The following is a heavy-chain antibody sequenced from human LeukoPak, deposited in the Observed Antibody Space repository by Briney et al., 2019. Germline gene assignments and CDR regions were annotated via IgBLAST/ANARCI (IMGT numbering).Heavy chain of an antibody. Sequence: SETLSLTCAVSGGSTSSGGYSWSWIRQPPGKGLEWIGYIYHSGSTYYNPSLKSRVTISVDRSKNQFSLKLSSVTAADTAVYYCARGRITIFGVPLSEFDPWGQGTLVTVSS. V-gene: IGHV4-30-2*01. CDR3: ARGRITIFGVPLSEFDP. CDR2: IYHSGST. J-gene: IGHJ5*02. D-gene: IGHD3-3*01. CDR1: GGSTSSGGYS.